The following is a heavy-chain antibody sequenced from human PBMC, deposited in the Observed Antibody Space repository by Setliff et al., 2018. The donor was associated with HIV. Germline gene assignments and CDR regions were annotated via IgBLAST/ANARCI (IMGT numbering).Heavy chain of an antibody. CDR3: ATRIIAAAGYY. CDR1: GYTFTSYG. J-gene: IGHJ4*02. V-gene: IGHV1-18*01. Sequence: AASVKVSCKASGYTFTSYGISWVRQAPGQGLEWMGWISAYNGNTNYAQKFQGRVTMTEDTSTDTAYMELSSLRSEDTAVYYCATRIIAAAGYYWGQGTLVTVSS. D-gene: IGHD6-13*01. CDR2: ISAYNGNT.